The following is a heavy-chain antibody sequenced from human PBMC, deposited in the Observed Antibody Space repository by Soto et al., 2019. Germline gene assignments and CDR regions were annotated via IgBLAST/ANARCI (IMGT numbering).Heavy chain of an antibody. D-gene: IGHD1-1*01. Sequence: EVQLLESGGGLVQPGGSLRLSCAASGFTFSTYAMNWVRQAPGNGLEWVSAISGSGGSIHYADAVKGRFTISRDNSKNTLYLQMNSLRDYDTAVYHCVKGYWKGDAWGQGTTVTVSS. CDR1: GFTFSTYA. CDR3: VKGYWKGDA. V-gene: IGHV3-23*01. J-gene: IGHJ6*02. CDR2: ISGSGGSI.